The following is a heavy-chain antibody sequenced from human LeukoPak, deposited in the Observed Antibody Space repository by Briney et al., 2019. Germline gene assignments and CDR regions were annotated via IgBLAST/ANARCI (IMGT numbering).Heavy chain of an antibody. CDR3: ARVGPPMILNYYYYGMDV. J-gene: IGHJ6*02. Sequence: GGSLRLSCAASGFTFSSYSMNWVRQAPGKGLEWVSSISSSSSYIYYADSVKGRFTISRDNAKNSLYLQMNSLRAEDTAVYYCARVGPPMILNYYYYGMDVWGQGTTVTVSS. V-gene: IGHV3-21*01. CDR2: ISSSSSYI. CDR1: GFTFSSYS. D-gene: IGHD3-22*01.